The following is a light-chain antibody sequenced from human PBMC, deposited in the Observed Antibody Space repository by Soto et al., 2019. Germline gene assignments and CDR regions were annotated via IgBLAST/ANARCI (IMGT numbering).Light chain of an antibody. Sequence: QLVLTQPPSVSGAPGQRLTISCTGSSSNIGAGYDVHWYRQPPGTAPKLLIFGNNNRPSGVPDRFSGSKSGTSASLAITGLQAEDEADYYCQSYDSSLSGDVFGTGTKLTVL. CDR1: SSNIGAGYD. CDR2: GNN. J-gene: IGLJ1*01. V-gene: IGLV1-40*01. CDR3: QSYDSSLSGDV.